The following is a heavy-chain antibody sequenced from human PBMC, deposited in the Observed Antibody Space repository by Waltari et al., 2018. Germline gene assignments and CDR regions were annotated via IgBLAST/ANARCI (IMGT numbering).Heavy chain of an antibody. CDR2: TYYRSKWYS. CDR1: GDSVSSNSAA. J-gene: IGHJ4*02. Sequence: QVQLQQSGPGLVKPSQTLSLTCAISGDSVSSNSAAWDWIRRSPSRGLEWLGRTYYRSKWYSHYAESVKSRMTINADTSKNEFSLQLTSVSPEDTGLYFCARTTITVFGVVVGALDNWGPGTLVTVSS. CDR3: ARTTITVFGVVVGALDN. V-gene: IGHV6-1*01. D-gene: IGHD3-3*01.